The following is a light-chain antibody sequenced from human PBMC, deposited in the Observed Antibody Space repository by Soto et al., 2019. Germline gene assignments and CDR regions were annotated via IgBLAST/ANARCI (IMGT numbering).Light chain of an antibody. CDR1: QGISSW. CDR3: QHYNNWRLEGYT. Sequence: AILLTQSPSSLSASVGDRVTISCRASQGISSWLAWYQQKPGKAPKLLIYDASSLESGVPQRFSGSGSGTEFTLTISSLQSEDFAVYYRQHYNNWRLEGYTFGQGTRLEIK. V-gene: IGKV1D-13*01. CDR2: DAS. J-gene: IGKJ5*01.